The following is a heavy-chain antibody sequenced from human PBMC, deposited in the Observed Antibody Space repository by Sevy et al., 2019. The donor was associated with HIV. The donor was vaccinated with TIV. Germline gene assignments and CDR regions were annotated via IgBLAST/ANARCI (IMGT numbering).Heavy chain of an antibody. J-gene: IGHJ4*02. V-gene: IGHV3-30-3*01. CDR3: ARWRYYYDSSGAQPAVYFDY. CDR1: GFTFSSYA. Sequence: GGSLRLSCAASGFTFSSYAMHWVRQAPGKGLEGVAVISYDGSNKYYADSVKGRFTISRDNSKNTLYLQMNSLRAEDTAVYYCARWRYYYDSSGAQPAVYFDYWGQGTLVTVSS. D-gene: IGHD3-22*01. CDR2: ISYDGSNK.